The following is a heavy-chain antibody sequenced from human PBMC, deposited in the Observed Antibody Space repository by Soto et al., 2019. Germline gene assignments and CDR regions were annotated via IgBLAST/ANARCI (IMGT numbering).Heavy chain of an antibody. J-gene: IGHJ6*02. Sequence: LGESLKISCKGSGYSFTSYWIGWARQMPGKGLEWMGIIYPGDSDTRYSPSFQGQVTISADKSISTAYLQWSSLKASDTAMYYCAKTAAGGKNYYVMDVWGQGTTVTVX. CDR3: AKTAAGGKNYYVMDV. D-gene: IGHD6-13*01. CDR2: IYPGDSDT. V-gene: IGHV5-51*01. CDR1: GYSFTSYW.